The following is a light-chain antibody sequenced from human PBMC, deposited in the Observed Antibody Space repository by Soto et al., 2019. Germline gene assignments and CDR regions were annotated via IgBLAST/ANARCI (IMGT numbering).Light chain of an antibody. CDR3: QQYDNLPSSA. V-gene: IGKV1-33*01. J-gene: IGKJ4*01. Sequence: DIQMTQSPSSLSASVGDRVTITCQASQDISNYLNWYQQKPGKAPKLLIYDASNLETGVPSRFSGSGSGTDFTFTISSLQPEGIATYYCQQYDNLPSSAFGGGTKVEIK. CDR1: QDISNY. CDR2: DAS.